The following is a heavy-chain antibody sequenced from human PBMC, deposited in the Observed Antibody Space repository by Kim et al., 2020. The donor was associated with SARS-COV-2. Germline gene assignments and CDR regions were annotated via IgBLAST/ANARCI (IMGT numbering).Heavy chain of an antibody. Sequence: GGSLRLSCVASEFTFSSSWMSWVRQAPGKGLEWVANIKTDGSAQYYVDSVKGRFTISRDNAKNSLYLQMNSLRAEDTAVYYCVRDDPGYGGYRYWAQGTLVPVSS. D-gene: IGHD5-12*01. CDR1: EFTFSSSW. CDR2: IKTDGSAQ. J-gene: IGHJ4*02. V-gene: IGHV3-7*01. CDR3: VRDDPGYGGYRY.